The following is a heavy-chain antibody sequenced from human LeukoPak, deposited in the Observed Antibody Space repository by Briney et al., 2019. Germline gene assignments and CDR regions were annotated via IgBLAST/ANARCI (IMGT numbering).Heavy chain of an antibody. CDR1: GGTFSSHA. D-gene: IGHD3-16*01. CDR3: AGNPLGTEMLMGYYYYGMDV. V-gene: IGHV1-69*04. J-gene: IGHJ6*02. CDR2: IIPMFGVT. Sequence: SVKVSCKASGGTFSSHALSWVRQAPGQGLEWMGRIIPMFGVTNCAQNFQGRFTITADKSTTTVYMELTSLRSEDTAVYYCAGNPLGTEMLMGYYYYGMDVWGQGTTVTVSS.